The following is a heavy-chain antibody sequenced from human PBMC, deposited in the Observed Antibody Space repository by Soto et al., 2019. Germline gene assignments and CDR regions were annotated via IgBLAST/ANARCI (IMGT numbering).Heavy chain of an antibody. V-gene: IGHV3-49*04. J-gene: IGHJ4*02. CDR3: TRYCSGGSCYPDY. D-gene: IGHD2-15*01. CDR1: GFTFGDYA. CDR2: IRSKAYGGTT. Sequence: TGGSLRLSCTASGFTFGDYAMSWVRQAPGKGLEWVGFIRSKAYGGTTEYAASVKGRFTISRDDSKSIAYLQMNSLKTEDTAVYYCTRYCSGGSCYPDYWGQGTLVTVSS.